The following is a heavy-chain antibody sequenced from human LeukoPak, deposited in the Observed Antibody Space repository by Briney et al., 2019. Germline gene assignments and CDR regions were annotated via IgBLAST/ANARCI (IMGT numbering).Heavy chain of an antibody. CDR2: ISYDGSNK. D-gene: IGHD2-15*01. V-gene: IGHV3-30*01. J-gene: IGHJ4*02. Sequence: PGGSLRLSCAASGFTFSSYAMHWVRQAPGKGLEWVAVISYDGSNKYYADSVKGRFTISRDNSKNTLYLQMNSLRAEDTAVYYCAREGLTLVAMGFLDYWGQGTLVTVSS. CDR3: AREGLTLVAMGFLDY. CDR1: GFTFSSYA.